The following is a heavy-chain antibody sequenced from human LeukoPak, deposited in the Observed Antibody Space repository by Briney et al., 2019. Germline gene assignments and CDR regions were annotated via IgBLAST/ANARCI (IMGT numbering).Heavy chain of an antibody. Sequence: SEALSLTCTVSGFSISTNYYCGWSRQPPGKGLELIGSIHHSGHTFHNPSLSSRVLMSIDTSKTQFSLRLRSVTAADTAVYFCARTNWTPGDYWGQGMLVTVSS. J-gene: IGHJ4*02. CDR2: IHHSGHT. CDR3: ARTNWTPGDY. D-gene: IGHD1-1*01. CDR1: GFSISTNYY. V-gene: IGHV4-38-2*02.